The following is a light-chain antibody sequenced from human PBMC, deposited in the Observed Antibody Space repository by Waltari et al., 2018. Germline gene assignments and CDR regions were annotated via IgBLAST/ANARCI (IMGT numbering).Light chain of an antibody. Sequence: QSVLTQPPSASGTPGQRVTISCSGSGSNIGANTVNWYQQLPGTDTKLLIFRNYEWPPGVPDRFSGAKSGTSASLAIRGLQSEDEADYYCTTWDASLNGVLFGAGTKLTVL. V-gene: IGLV1-44*01. CDR1: GSNIGANT. J-gene: IGLJ2*01. CDR2: RNY. CDR3: TTWDASLNGVL.